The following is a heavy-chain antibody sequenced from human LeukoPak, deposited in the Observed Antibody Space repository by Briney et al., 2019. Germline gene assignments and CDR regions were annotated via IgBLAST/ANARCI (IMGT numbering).Heavy chain of an antibody. CDR3: AKAEDYDILTGLADY. CDR1: GFTFSSYA. CDR2: VSGSGGRT. D-gene: IGHD3-9*01. J-gene: IGHJ4*02. Sequence: HPGGSLRLSYAASGFTFSSYAMSWVRQAPGKGLEWVSAVSGSGGRTYYADSVKGRFSISRDNSKNTLYLQMTSLRAEDTAVYYCAKAEDYDILTGLADYWGQGTLVTVSS. V-gene: IGHV3-23*01.